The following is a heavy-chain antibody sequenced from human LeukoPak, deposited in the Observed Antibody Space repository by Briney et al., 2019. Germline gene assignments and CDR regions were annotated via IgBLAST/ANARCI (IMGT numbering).Heavy chain of an antibody. V-gene: IGHV4-59*01. J-gene: IGHJ6*02. CDR1: GGSISSYY. CDR3: ARAYHYYYGMDV. Sequence: SETLSLTCTVSGGSISSYYWSWIRQPPGKGLEWIGNIYYSGSTNYNPSLKSRVTISVDTSKNQFSLKLSSVTAADTAVYYCARAYHYYYGMDVWGQGTTVTVSS. CDR2: IYYSGST.